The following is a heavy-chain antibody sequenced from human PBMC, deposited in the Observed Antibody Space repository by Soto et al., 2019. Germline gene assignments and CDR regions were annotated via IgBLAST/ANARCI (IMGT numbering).Heavy chain of an antibody. J-gene: IGHJ4*02. CDR3: ARASYDSIGYTIDY. Sequence: SETLSLTCTVSNGSISSYYWNWIRQPAGRGLEWIGRIYSTGSTNYNPSLKSRVTVSVDTSKNQFSLKLNSVTAADTAVYYCARASYDSIGYTIDYWDQGTLVTVSS. V-gene: IGHV4-4*07. CDR2: IYSTGST. CDR1: NGSISSYY. D-gene: IGHD3-22*01.